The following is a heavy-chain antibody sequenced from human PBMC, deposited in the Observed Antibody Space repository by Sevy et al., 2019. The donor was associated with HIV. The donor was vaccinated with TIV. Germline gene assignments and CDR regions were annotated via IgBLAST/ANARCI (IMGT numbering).Heavy chain of an antibody. D-gene: IGHD2-2*02. CDR2: INPKGGVT. V-gene: IGHV1-2*02. CDR3: ARVVEPAGIDPYYYGVDV. J-gene: IGHJ6*02. Sequence: ASVKVSCKASGYTFTDYYIHWVRQAPGQGLEWMGWINPKGGVTNYEQKFHGRVTMTRDTSISTAYMELSRLRPDDTAVYYCARVVEPAGIDPYYYGVDVWGPGATVTVSS. CDR1: GYTFTDYY.